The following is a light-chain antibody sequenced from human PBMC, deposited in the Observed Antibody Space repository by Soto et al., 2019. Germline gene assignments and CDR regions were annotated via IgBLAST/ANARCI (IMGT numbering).Light chain of an antibody. CDR3: QVWDSRSDHVV. V-gene: IGLV3-21*02. Sequence: SYVLTQPPSVSVAPGHTAGIICGGNNIGSKSVHWYQQKPGQAPVLVVYDDSDRPSGIPERFSGSSSGDTATLTISRVEAGDEADYYCQVWDSRSDHVVFGGGTKLTVL. CDR2: DDS. J-gene: IGLJ2*01. CDR1: NIGSKS.